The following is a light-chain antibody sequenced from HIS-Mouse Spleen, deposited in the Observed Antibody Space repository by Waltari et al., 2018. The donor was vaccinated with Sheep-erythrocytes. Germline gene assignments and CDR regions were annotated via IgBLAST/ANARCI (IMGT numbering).Light chain of an antibody. CDR2: DVS. CDR3: CSYAGSYNHV. CDR1: SSDVGGYNY. Sequence: QSALTQPRSVSGSPGQSVTISCTGTSSDVGGYNYVPWYQQHPGKAPKRIIYDVSKRPSGVPDRFSGSKSGNTASLTISGLQAEDEADYYCCSYAGSYNHVFATGTKVTVL. V-gene: IGLV2-11*01. J-gene: IGLJ1*01.